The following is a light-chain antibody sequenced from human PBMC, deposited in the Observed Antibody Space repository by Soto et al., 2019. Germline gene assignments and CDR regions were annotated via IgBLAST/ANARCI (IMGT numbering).Light chain of an antibody. CDR1: GRDIGAYDY. J-gene: IGLJ1*01. CDR3: SSYTTSYCYV. V-gene: IGLV2-14*01. Sequence: QSVLTQPASVSGSPGQSITISCTGSGRDIGAYDYVSWYQQHPGKAPKLLIYGVKNRPSGVSYRFSASKSAFTASLTISGLQAEDEAHYYCSSYTTSYCYVFGPGTKVTVL. CDR2: GVK.